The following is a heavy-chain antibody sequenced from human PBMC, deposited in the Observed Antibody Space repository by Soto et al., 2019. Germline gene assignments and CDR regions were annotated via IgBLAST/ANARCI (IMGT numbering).Heavy chain of an antibody. D-gene: IGHD2-15*01. CDR2: ISVYNGNT. CDR3: ARVIEGYCSVCSCYDVDY. J-gene: IGHJ4*02. CDR1: GYTFTTYG. V-gene: IGHV1-18*01. Sequence: QVQLVQSGAEVKKPGASVIVSCKASGYTFTTYGISWVRQAPGQGLEWMGWISVYNGNTNYAQNLKGRVTMTTDTSTSTAYMELRSLRSDDTAVYYCARVIEGYCSVCSCYDVDYWGQGTLVTVSS.